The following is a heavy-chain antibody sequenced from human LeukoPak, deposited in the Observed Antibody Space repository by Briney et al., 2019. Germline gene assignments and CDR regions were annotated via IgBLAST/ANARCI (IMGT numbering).Heavy chain of an antibody. V-gene: IGHV5-51*01. D-gene: IGHD5-18*01. CDR2: IYPHDSYT. J-gene: IGHJ4*02. Sequence: RGESLKISCQASGSSFSSYWIGWVRQLPGKGLEWMGIIYPHDSYTRYSPSFQGQVTISADKSTGTAYLQWSSLKASDTAMYYCATQTDTNFDFWGQGTLVTVSS. CDR1: GSSFSSYW. CDR3: ATQTDTNFDF.